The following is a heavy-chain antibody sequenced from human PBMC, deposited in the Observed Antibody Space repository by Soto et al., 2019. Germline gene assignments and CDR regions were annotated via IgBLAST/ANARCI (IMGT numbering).Heavy chain of an antibody. CDR3: ARDFSYSISWYYTTYNWFDP. V-gene: IGHV1-18*04. Sequence: ASVKVSCKASGYTFPSYGISWVRQAPGQGLEWMGWISAYNGNTNYAQKLQGRVTMTTDTSTSTAYMELRSLRSDDTAVYYCARDFSYSISWYYTTYNWFDPWGQRTLVTVSS. CDR1: GYTFPSYG. CDR2: ISAYNGNT. J-gene: IGHJ5*02. D-gene: IGHD6-13*01.